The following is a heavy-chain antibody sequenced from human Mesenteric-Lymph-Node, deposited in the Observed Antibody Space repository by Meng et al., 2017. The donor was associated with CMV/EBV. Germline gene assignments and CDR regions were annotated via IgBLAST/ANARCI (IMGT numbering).Heavy chain of an antibody. D-gene: IGHD6-13*01. J-gene: IGHJ4*02. CDR1: GFTFSSHA. V-gene: IGHV3-23*03. CDR3: AKDKGSTTWYGGFDS. CDR2: IYSDGTGT. Sequence: GESLKISCAASGFTFSSHAMSWVRQAPGKGLEWVSVIYSDGTGTYYADSVKGRFTISRHDYKNTLYLQMNSLRVEDTALYYCAKDKGSTTWYGGFDSWGQGTLVTVSS.